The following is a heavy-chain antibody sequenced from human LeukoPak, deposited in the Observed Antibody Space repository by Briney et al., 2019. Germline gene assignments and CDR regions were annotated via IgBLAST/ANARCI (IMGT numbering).Heavy chain of an antibody. CDR2: INPNSGGT. CDR3: ARGVSRVYYYYYYMDV. D-gene: IGHD3-10*01. J-gene: IGHJ6*03. V-gene: IGHV1-2*02. Sequence: ASVKVSCKASGYTFTGYYMHWVRQAPGQGLEWMGWINPNSGGTNYAQKFQGRVTMTRDTSISTAYMELSRLRSDDTAVYYCARGVSRVYYYYYYMDVWGKGTTVTISS. CDR1: GYTFTGYY.